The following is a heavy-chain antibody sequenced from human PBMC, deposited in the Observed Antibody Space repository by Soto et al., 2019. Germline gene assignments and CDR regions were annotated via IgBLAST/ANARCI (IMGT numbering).Heavy chain of an antibody. V-gene: IGHV1-69*08. CDR1: GGTFSSYT. J-gene: IGHJ6*01. Sequence: QVQLVQSGAEVKKPGSSVKVSCKASGGTFSSYTISWVRQAPGQGLEWMGRIIPILGIANYAQKFQGRVTITADKSTSTAYMELSSLRSEDTAVYYCARDPYLMVRGVKGGGLAYYYGMDVW. CDR3: ARDPYLMVRGVKGGGLAYYYGMDV. CDR2: IIPILGIA. D-gene: IGHD3-10*01.